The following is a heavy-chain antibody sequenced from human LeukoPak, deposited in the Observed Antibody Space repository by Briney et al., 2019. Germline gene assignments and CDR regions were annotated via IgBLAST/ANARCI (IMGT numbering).Heavy chain of an antibody. CDR3: AKDIPSWTMGSVTPRHNWFDP. Sequence: PGGSLRLSCAASGFTFSSYAMSWVRQAPGKGLEWVSAISGSGGSTYYADSVKGRFTISRDNSKNTLYLQMNSLRAEDTAVYYCAKDIPSWTMGSVTPRHNWFDPWGQGTLVTVSS. J-gene: IGHJ5*02. CDR1: GFTFSSYA. V-gene: IGHV3-23*01. D-gene: IGHD4-17*01. CDR2: ISGSGGST.